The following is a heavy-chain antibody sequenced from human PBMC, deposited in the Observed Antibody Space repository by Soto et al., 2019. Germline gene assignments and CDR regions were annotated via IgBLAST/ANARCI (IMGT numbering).Heavy chain of an antibody. V-gene: IGHV1-69*13. CDR2: IIPIFGTA. Sequence: SVKVSCKASGGTFSSYAISWVRQAPGQGLEWMGGIIPIFGTANYAQKFQGRVTITADESTSTAYMELSSLRSEDTAVYYCARGTHPFTDVVDYCGQGTLVTVYS. D-gene: IGHD2-2*01. J-gene: IGHJ4*02. CDR3: ARGTHPFTDVVDY. CDR1: GGTFSSYA.